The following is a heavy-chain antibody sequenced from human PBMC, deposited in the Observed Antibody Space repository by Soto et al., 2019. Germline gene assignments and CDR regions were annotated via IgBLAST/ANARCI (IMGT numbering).Heavy chain of an antibody. CDR1: GFSFSSYA. D-gene: IGHD4-4*01. J-gene: IGHJ4*02. CDR2: ISARGGSS. CDR3: EKGSIEYSASVDN. Sequence: DVQLLESGGGLVQPGGSLRLSCAAAGFSFSSYAMVWVRQAPGKGLEWVSVISARGGSSYFADSVKGRFTISRDNSKNVLSLEMNSLRAEDTAIYFCEKGSIEYSASVDNWGQGTLVLVSS. V-gene: IGHV3-23*01.